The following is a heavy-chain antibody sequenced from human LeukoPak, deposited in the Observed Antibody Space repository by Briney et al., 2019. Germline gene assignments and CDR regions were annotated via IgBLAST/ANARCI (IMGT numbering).Heavy chain of an antibody. CDR2: INPNSGGT. J-gene: IGHJ4*02. D-gene: IGHD6-13*01. Sequence: ASVKVSCKAAGYTFTGYNMHWVRQAHGQMLEWMGWINPNSGGTNYAQKFQGRVTMTRGTSISTAYMELSRLRSDDTAVYYCARGGYSSSWYEDYWGQGTLVTVSS. CDR1: GYTFTGYN. CDR3: ARGGYSSSWYEDY. V-gene: IGHV1-2*02.